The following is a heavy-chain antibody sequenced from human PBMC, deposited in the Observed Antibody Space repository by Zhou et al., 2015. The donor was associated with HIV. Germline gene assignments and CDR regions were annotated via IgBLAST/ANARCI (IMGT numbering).Heavy chain of an antibody. D-gene: IGHD6-6*01. V-gene: IGHV1-69*02. CDR3: ARYPRYARSSYFDY. CDR2: IIPIAGKA. Sequence: QVQLVQSGAEVKKPGSSVKVSCKTSGGTFNSYTITWVRQAPGQGLEWMGNIIPIAGKANYARKFQGRLTITADKSTSTAYMDVKNLKSDDTAIYYCARYPRYARSSYFDYWGQGTQVTVSS. J-gene: IGHJ4*02. CDR1: GGTFNSYT.